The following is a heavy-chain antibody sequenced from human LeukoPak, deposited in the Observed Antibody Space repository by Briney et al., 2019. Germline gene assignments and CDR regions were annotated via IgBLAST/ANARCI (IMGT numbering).Heavy chain of an antibody. D-gene: IGHD3-10*01. J-gene: IGHJ6*03. V-gene: IGHV1-69*06. Sequence: GASVNVSCKASGGTFSSHAISWVRQAPGQGLEWMGGIIPIFGTANYAQKFQGRVTITADKSTSTAYMELSSLRSEDTAVYYCARCAVRGVYYYYMDVWGKGTTVTVSS. CDR3: ARCAVRGVYYYYMDV. CDR1: GGTFSSHA. CDR2: IIPIFGTA.